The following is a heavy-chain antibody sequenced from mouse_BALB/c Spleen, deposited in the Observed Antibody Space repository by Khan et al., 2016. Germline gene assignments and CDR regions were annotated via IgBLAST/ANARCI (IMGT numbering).Heavy chain of an antibody. CDR2: IYPSDRYT. Sequence: QVQLKQPGAELVRPGASVKLSCKASGYTFTSYWINWVRQRPGQGLEWIGNIYPSDRYTNYNQKFKDKATLTVDKSSNTAYMQLSSPTSEDSAVYYCTRDGVRRRSYAMDYWGQGTSVTVSS. CDR3: TRDGVRRRSYAMDY. D-gene: IGHD2-14*01. V-gene: IGHV1-69*02. J-gene: IGHJ4*01. CDR1: GYTFTSYW.